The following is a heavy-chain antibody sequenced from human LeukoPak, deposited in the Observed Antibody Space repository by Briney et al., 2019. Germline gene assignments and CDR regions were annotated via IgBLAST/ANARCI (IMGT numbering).Heavy chain of an antibody. D-gene: IGHD2-2*01. CDR2: ISSSGSTI. J-gene: IGHJ6*02. Sequence: PGGSLRLSCAASGFTFSDYYMSWIRQAPGKGLEWVSYISSSGSTIYYADSVKGRFTISRDNAKNSLYLQMNSLRAEDTAVYYCARGSGCSSTSCSDYYYYYGMDVWGQGTTVTVSS. V-gene: IGHV3-11*01. CDR3: ARGSGCSSTSCSDYYYYYGMDV. CDR1: GFTFSDYY.